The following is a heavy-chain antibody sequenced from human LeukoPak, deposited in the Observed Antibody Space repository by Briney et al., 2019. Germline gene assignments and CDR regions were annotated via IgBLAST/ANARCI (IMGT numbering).Heavy chain of an antibody. CDR1: GFTFSSYA. D-gene: IGHD2-21*02. Sequence: PGGSLRLSCAASGFTFSSYAMSWVRQAPGTGLEWVSAISGSGGSTYYADSVKGRFTISRDNSKNTLYLQMNSLRAEDTAVYYCAEALEVTAIFDCWGQGTLVTVSS. CDR2: ISGSGGST. J-gene: IGHJ4*02. CDR3: AEALEVTAIFDC. V-gene: IGHV3-23*01.